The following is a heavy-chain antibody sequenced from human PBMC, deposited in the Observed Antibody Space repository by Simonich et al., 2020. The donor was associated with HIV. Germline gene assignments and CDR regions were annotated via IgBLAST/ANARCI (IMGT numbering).Heavy chain of an antibody. J-gene: IGHJ4*02. CDR3: ARGRSPPRTGVLDS. CDR2: INHSGIT. CDR1: GGSFNGYY. Sequence: QVQLQQWGAGLLKPSEPLSLTCAVYGGSFNGYYWRGIRQSPGRGLQWIGEINHSGITNYNPSLRGRVTISVDTSKNQFSLKMRSLIAADTAVYYCARGRSPPRTGVLDSWGQGTQVIVSS. V-gene: IGHV4-34*01. D-gene: IGHD7-27*01.